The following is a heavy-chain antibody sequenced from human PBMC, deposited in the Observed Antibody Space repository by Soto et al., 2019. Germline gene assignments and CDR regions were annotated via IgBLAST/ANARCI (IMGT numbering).Heavy chain of an antibody. CDR3: ARAYDSSGYYPYYFDY. CDR1: GGSFSGYY. Sequence: SETLSLTCAVYGGSFSGYYWSWIRQPPGKGLEWIGEINHSGSTNYNPSLKSRVTISVDTSKNQFSLKLSSVTAADTAVYYCARAYDSSGYYPYYFDYWGQGTLVTVSS. V-gene: IGHV4-34*01. J-gene: IGHJ4*02. D-gene: IGHD3-22*01. CDR2: INHSGST.